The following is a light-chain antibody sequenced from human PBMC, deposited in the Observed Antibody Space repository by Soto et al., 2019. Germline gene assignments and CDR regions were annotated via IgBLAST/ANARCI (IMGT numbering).Light chain of an antibody. Sequence: EIVLTQSPGTLSLSLGERATLXXRASQSVSSSYLAWYQQKAGQAPXLLIYGASSRATGIPDRFSGSGSGTDFTLTISRLEPEDFAVCYCQHYGSSWTFGQGTKVDIK. CDR3: QHYGSSWT. CDR2: GAS. J-gene: IGKJ1*01. V-gene: IGKV3-20*01. CDR1: QSVSSSY.